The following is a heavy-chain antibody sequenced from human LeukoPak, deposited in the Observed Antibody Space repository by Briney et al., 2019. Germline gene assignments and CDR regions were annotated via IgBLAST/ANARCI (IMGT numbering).Heavy chain of an antibody. D-gene: IGHD3-10*01. J-gene: IGHJ4*02. CDR3: ARDQGGITSY. V-gene: IGHV3-23*01. CDR1: GFTFSSYA. Sequence: GGSLRLSWAASGFTFSSYAMSWVRQAPGKGLEWVSASSGSGDSTYYADSVKGRFTISRDNSKNTQFLQLNSLRAEDTALYYCARDQGGITSYWGQGTLVTVSS. CDR2: SSGSGDST.